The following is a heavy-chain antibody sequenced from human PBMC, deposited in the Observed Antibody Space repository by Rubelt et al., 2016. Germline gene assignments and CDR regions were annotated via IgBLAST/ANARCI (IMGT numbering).Heavy chain of an antibody. CDR3: ARLEDTMIVVVITTAGDGMDV. CDR2: ISSSSSTI. CDR1: GFTFSSYS. Sequence: GGSLRLSCAASGFTFSSYSMNWVRQAPGKGLEWVSYISSSSSTIYYADSVKGRFTISRDNAKNSLYLQMNSLRDEDTAVYYCARLEDTMIVVVITTAGDGMDVWGRGTTVTVSS. V-gene: IGHV3-48*02. J-gene: IGHJ6*02. D-gene: IGHD3-22*01.